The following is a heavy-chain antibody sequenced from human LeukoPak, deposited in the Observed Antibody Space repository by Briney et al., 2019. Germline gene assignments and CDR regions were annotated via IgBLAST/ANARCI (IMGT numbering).Heavy chain of an antibody. CDR1: GVSISSSSYY. CDR2: IYYSGST. V-gene: IGHV4-39*07. CDR3: ARAPRYDILTGTTHYFDY. Sequence: PSETLSLTCTVSGVSISSSSYYWGWIRQPPGKGLEWIGSIYYSGSTYYNPSLKSRVTISVDTSKNQFSLKLSSVTAADTAVYYCARAPRYDILTGTTHYFDYWGQGTLVTVSS. D-gene: IGHD3-9*01. J-gene: IGHJ4*02.